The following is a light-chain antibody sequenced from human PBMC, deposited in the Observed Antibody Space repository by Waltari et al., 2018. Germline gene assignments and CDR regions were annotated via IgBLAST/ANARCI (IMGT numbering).Light chain of an antibody. J-gene: IGLJ3*02. V-gene: IGLV2-14*03. CDR3: SSFTLTNTWV. Sequence: QPALTQPASVSGSPGQSLTISCTGTTSDVGGYDFVSWYQQHPGKAPKLIISDVSDRPSGVSPRFSASKSGITASLTISGLQPEDEATYFCSSFTLTNTWVFGGGTNLTVL. CDR2: DVS. CDR1: TSDVGGYDF.